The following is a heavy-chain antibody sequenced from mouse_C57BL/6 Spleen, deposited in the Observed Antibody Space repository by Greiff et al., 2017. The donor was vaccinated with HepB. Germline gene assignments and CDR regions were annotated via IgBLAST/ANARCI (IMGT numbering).Heavy chain of an antibody. CDR2: FHPYNDDT. CDR1: GYTFTTYP. V-gene: IGHV1-47*01. Sequence: QVQLKESGAELVKPGASVKMSCKASGYTFTTYPIEWMKQNHGKSLEWIGNFHPYNDDTKYNEKFKGKATLTVEKSSSTVYLELSRLTSDDSAVYYCATEGSSGYGFAYWGQGTLVTVSA. D-gene: IGHD3-2*02. J-gene: IGHJ3*01. CDR3: ATEGSSGYGFAY.